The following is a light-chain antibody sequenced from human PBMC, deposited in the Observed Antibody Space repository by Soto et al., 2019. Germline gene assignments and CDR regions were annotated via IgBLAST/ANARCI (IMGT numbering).Light chain of an antibody. V-gene: IGKV3-15*01. CDR3: QQYNNWPWT. CDR2: GAS. CDR1: QSISDT. J-gene: IGKJ1*01. Sequence: EIVMTQSPATLSVSPGGRATLSCRASQSISDTLAWYQQKPGQAPRLLIHGASTRATGFPARFSGSGSETAFTLTISSLQSEDFAVYYCQQYNNWPWTFGQGTKVEIK.